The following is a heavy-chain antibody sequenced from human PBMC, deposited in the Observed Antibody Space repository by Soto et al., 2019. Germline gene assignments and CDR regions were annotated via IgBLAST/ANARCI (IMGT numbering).Heavy chain of an antibody. J-gene: IGHJ6*02. V-gene: IGHV1-18*01. Sequence: QVQLVQSGAEVKKPGASVKVSCKASGYTFTSYGISWVRQAPGQGLEWMGWISAYNGNTNYAQKLQGRVTMTTDTSTCTAYMELRSLRSDDTAVYYCARDRGTTVTTRSYYYYGMDVWGQGTTVTVSS. CDR1: GYTFTSYG. D-gene: IGHD4-4*01. CDR3: ARDRGTTVTTRSYYYYGMDV. CDR2: ISAYNGNT.